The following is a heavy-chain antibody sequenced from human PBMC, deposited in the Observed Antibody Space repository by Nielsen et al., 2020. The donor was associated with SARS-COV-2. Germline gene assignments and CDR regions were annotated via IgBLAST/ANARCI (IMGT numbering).Heavy chain of an antibody. CDR1: GITFTRND. J-gene: IGHJ4*02. CDR3: VRVNNPWGHYDY. V-gene: IGHV3-13*01. CDR2: IGIAGDT. D-gene: IGHD7-27*01. Sequence: GGSLRLSCAASGITFTRNDMHWVRQAAGKGLEWVSGIGIAGDTYYADSVKGRFTISREYAKNSLYLQMNSLSAGDTAVYYCVRVNNPWGHYDYWGQGTLVTVSS.